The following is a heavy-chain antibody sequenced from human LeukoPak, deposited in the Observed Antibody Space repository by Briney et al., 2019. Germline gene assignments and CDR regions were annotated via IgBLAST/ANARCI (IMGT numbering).Heavy chain of an antibody. J-gene: IGHJ4*02. D-gene: IGHD5-12*01. Sequence: LSLTCTVSGGSISSSSYYWGWIRQAPGKGLEWVSYISTSGTAVYYADSVKGRFTISRDNAKNSLYLQMNSLRVEDTAVYYCAKSPGGYSGPFGDWGQGTLVTVSS. CDR3: AKSPGGYSGPFGD. CDR2: ISTSGTAV. V-gene: IGHV3-11*04. CDR1: GGSISSSSYY.